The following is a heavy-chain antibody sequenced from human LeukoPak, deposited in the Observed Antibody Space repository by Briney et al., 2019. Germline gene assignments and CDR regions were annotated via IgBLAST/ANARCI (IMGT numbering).Heavy chain of an antibody. J-gene: IGHJ4*02. CDR2: IIPILGIA. Sequence: SVKVSCKASGGTFSSYTISWVRQAPGQGLEWMGRIIPILGIANYAQKFQGRVTITADKSTSTAYMELSSLRSEDTAVYYCASNKGSESSSFDYRGQGTLVTVSS. V-gene: IGHV1-69*02. CDR1: GGTFSSYT. CDR3: ASNKGSESSSFDY. D-gene: IGHD6-6*01.